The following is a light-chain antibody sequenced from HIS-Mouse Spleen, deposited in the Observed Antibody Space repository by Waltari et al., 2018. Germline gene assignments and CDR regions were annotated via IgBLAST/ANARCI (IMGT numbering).Light chain of an antibody. Sequence: QSALTQPPSASGSPGQSVTISCTGTSSDVGGYNYFSWHQQHPGKAPQRLVYEVSKRPAGFPDRFSGAKPGNTASLTVSGLQAEDEADYYCSSYAGSNNVVFSGGTKLTVL. J-gene: IGLJ2*01. V-gene: IGLV2-8*01. CDR2: EVS. CDR3: SSYAGSNNVV. CDR1: SSDVGGYNY.